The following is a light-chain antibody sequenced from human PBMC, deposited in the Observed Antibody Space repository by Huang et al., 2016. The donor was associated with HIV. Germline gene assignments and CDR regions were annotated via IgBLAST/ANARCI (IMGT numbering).Light chain of an antibody. CDR3: QQYYSASIT. V-gene: IGKV4-1*01. Sequence: DIVMTQSPGSLTVSLGERASINCTSSQPLLSTANNKSYFAWYQQKPRQPPKALIYWASNRESGVPERFSGSGSGTDFTLTISSLQAEDVALYYCQQYYSASITFGQGTRVEI. CDR2: WAS. J-gene: IGKJ5*01. CDR1: QPLLSTANNKSY.